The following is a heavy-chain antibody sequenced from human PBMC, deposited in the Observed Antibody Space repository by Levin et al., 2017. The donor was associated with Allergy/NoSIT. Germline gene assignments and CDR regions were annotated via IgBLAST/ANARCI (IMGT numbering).Heavy chain of an antibody. D-gene: IGHD6-13*01. CDR1: GFTFDDFG. Sequence: AGGSLRLSCAASGFTFDDFGMSWVRQSPGKGLEWVASIKWNGRGAGYAESVRGRFTISRDNAKNSLYLQMDSLRTEDAALYYCARGTAAASPQYFDYWGQGILVRVSS. CDR2: IKWNGRGA. V-gene: IGHV3-20*04. J-gene: IGHJ4*02. CDR3: ARGTAAASPQYFDY.